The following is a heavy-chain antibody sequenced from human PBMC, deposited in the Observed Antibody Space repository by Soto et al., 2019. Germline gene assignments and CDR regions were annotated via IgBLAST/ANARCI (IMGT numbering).Heavy chain of an antibody. Sequence: ASVKFSCKASGYTFTSCGISWVRQAPGQGLEWIGWISAYNGNTNYAQKLQGRVTMTTDTSTSTAYMELRSLRSDDTAVYYCARADMGIYYYDSSGSFDYWGQGTLVTVSS. V-gene: IGHV1-18*04. CDR2: ISAYNGNT. J-gene: IGHJ4*02. CDR3: ARADMGIYYYDSSGSFDY. D-gene: IGHD3-22*01. CDR1: GYTFTSCG.